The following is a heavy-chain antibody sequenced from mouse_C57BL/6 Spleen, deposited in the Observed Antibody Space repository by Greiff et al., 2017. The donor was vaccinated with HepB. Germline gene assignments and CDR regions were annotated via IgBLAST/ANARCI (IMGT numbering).Heavy chain of an antibody. J-gene: IGHJ3*01. D-gene: IGHD2-4*01. V-gene: IGHV1-9*01. CDR2: ILPGSGST. CDR3: ARGITTKKAWFAY. CDR1: GYTFTGYW. Sequence: VQLQQSGAELMKPGDSVKLSCKATGYTFTGYWIGWVKPRPGHGLEWIGEILPGSGSTNYNEKFKGKATCTADTSSNTAYMQRSSLTTEDSAIYYCARGITTKKAWFAYWGQGTLVTVSA.